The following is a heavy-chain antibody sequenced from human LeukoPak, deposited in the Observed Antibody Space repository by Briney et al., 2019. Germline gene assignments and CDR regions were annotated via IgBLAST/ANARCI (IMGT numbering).Heavy chain of an antibody. V-gene: IGHV5-51*01. Sequence: NHGESLKISCKGSGYSFISHWIGWVRQMPGKGLEWMGLIYPGDSDTIYSPSFQGQVTISADKSISTAYLQWSSLKASDTAIYYCARHQRIGTMRYFDLWGRGTLVTVSS. CDR2: IYPGDSDT. CDR3: ARHQRIGTMRYFDL. CDR1: GYSFISHW. D-gene: IGHD3-22*01. J-gene: IGHJ2*01.